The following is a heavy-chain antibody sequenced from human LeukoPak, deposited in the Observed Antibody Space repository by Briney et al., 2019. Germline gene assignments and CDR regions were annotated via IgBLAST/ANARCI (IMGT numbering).Heavy chain of an antibody. Sequence: AGGSLRLSCAASGFTFSSYAVSWVRQAPGKGLEWVSAISGSGGSTYYADSVKGRFTISRDNSKNTLYLQMNSLRAEDTAVYYCAKDGYCSGCSCQVSYFDYWGQGTLVTVSS. J-gene: IGHJ4*02. V-gene: IGHV3-23*01. CDR3: AKDGYCSGCSCQVSYFDY. CDR1: GFTFSSYA. CDR2: ISGSGGST. D-gene: IGHD2-15*01.